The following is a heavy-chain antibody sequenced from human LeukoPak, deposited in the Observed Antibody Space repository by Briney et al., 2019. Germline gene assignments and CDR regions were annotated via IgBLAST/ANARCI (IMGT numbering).Heavy chain of an antibody. D-gene: IGHD3-22*01. CDR1: GYTFTSYG. CDR2: ISAYNGNT. Sequence: GASVKVSCKASGYTFTSYGISWVRQAPGQGLEWMGRISAYNGNTNYAQKLQGRVTMTTDTSTSTAYMELRSLRSDDTAVYYCARGWSYYDSSGYFDYWGQGALVTVSS. V-gene: IGHV1-18*01. CDR3: ARGWSYYDSSGYFDY. J-gene: IGHJ4*02.